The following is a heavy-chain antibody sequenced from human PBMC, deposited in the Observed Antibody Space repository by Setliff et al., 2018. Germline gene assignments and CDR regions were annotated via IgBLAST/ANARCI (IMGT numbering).Heavy chain of an antibody. CDR2: ISAYNGKT. D-gene: IGHD2-8*01. Sequence: ASVKVSCKASGYTFSHSGITWVRQAPGQGLEWMGWISAYNGKTYFAQKFQDRITLTTDTSTNTGYLELRGLRSDDTAVYYCLRLVRYCTKIACQATSGDEVWGLGTLVTV. CDR1: GYTFSHSG. J-gene: IGHJ4*02. V-gene: IGHV1-18*01. CDR3: LRLVRYCTKIACQATSGDEV.